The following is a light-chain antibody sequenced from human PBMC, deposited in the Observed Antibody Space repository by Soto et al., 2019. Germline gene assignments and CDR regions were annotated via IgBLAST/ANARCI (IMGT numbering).Light chain of an antibody. CDR2: GVS. Sequence: ESVMTQSPATLSVSPGERVTLSCRASESLFGFLAWYQHKPGQAPRLLIYGVSTKATGVPARFSGSGSATDFTLTITSLQSDDSAVYYCQSYNDWPFAFGQGTKLEI. CDR1: ESLFGF. J-gene: IGKJ2*01. V-gene: IGKV3-15*01. CDR3: QSYNDWPFA.